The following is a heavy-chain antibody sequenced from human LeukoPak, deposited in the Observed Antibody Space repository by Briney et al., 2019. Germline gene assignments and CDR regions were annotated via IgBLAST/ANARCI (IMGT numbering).Heavy chain of an antibody. Sequence: SETLSLTCAVYDGSFSGYFWTWIRQPPGKGLEWMGQIAHSGNINYNPSLKSRVTISVDTSKNQFSLKLSSVTAADTAVYYCARASHGWYFDLWGRGTLVTVSS. CDR1: DGSFSGYF. CDR3: ARASHGWYFDL. V-gene: IGHV4-34*01. J-gene: IGHJ2*01. D-gene: IGHD6-6*01. CDR2: IAHSGNI.